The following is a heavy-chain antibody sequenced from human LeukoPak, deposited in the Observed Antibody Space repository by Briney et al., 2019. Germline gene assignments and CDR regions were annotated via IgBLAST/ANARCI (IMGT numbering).Heavy chain of an antibody. CDR2: INAGNGNT. D-gene: IGHD2-21*02. J-gene: IGHJ2*01. V-gene: IGHV1-3*03. CDR1: GYTFTSYY. CDR3: ARSDTPYWYFDL. Sequence: GASVKVSCKSSGYTFTSYYIHWVRQAPGQRLEWMGWINAGNGNTKYSQEFQGRVTITRHTSARTAYMELNSLRSEDMAVYYCARSDTPYWYFDLWGRGTLVTVS.